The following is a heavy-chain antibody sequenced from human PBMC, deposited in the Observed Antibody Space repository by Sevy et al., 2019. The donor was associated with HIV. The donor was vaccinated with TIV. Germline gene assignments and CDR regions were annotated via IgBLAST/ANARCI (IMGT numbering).Heavy chain of an antibody. CDR3: TRDAGYSVGWYPSNY. J-gene: IGHJ4*02. CDR1: GFSVSSHA. CDR2: LSYDGSTQ. D-gene: IGHD6-19*01. Sequence: GGSLRLSCAASGFSVSSHAMHWVRQAPGKGLEWVALLSYDGSTQHYADSVKGRFSISRDNSKNILYLQMNSLRPADTALYYCTRDAGYSVGWYPSNYWGQGTLVTVSS. V-gene: IGHV3-30*04.